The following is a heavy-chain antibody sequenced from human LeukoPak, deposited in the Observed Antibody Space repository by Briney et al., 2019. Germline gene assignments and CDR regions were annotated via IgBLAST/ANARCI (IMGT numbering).Heavy chain of an antibody. D-gene: IGHD2-2*01. Sequence: SETLSLTCTVSGGSISSGGYYWSWIRQPPGKGLEWIGEINHSGSTNYNPSLKSRVTISVDTSKNQFSLKLSSVTAADTAVYYCARGPIYCSSTSCPGRLYYWFDPWGQGTLVTVSS. CDR1: GGSISSGGYY. CDR3: ARGPIYCSSTSCPGRLYYWFDP. V-gene: IGHV4-39*07. CDR2: INHSGST. J-gene: IGHJ5*02.